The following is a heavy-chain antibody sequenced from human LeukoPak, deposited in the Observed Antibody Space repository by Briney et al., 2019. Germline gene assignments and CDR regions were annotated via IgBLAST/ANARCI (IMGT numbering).Heavy chain of an antibody. J-gene: IGHJ1*01. CDR3: ARAFIAEEH. CDR2: IYTSGST. D-gene: IGHD6-13*01. CDR1: GGSISSGSYY. Sequence: SETLSLTCTVSGGSISSGSYYWSWIRQPAGKGLEWIGRIYTSGSTNYNPSLKGRVTISVDTSKNQFSLKLSSVTAADTAVYYCARAFIAEEHWGQGTLVTVSS. V-gene: IGHV4-61*02.